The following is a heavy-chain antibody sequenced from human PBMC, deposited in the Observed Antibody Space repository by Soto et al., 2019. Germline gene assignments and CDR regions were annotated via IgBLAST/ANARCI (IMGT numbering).Heavy chain of an antibody. CDR1: GGSISSGDYY. CDR3: AREIESTALAFDY. J-gene: IGHJ4*02. CDR2: IYYSGST. V-gene: IGHV4-30-4*01. Sequence: QVQLQESGPGLVKPSQTLSLTCTVSGGSISSGDYYWSWIRQPPGKGLEWIGYIYYSGSTYYNPSHKSRVTISVDTSKYQCSLKLSSVTAAYTAVYYCAREIESTALAFDYWGQGTLVTVSS. D-gene: IGHD2-21*02.